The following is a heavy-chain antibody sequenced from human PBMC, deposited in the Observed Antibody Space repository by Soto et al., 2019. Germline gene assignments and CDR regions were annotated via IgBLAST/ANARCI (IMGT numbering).Heavy chain of an antibody. CDR3: ARDLGAVLWLGELFVPSYYDGMDG. D-gene: IGHD3-10*01. CDR1: GYTFTSYG. V-gene: IGHV1-18*01. Sequence: QVQLVQSGAEVKKPGASVKVSCKASGYTFTSYGISWVRQAPGQGLEWMGWISAYNGNTNYAQKLQGRVTMTTDTSTNKAYMELRSLRSDDTAAYYCARDLGAVLWLGELFVPSYYDGMDGWGQGTTVTVSS. J-gene: IGHJ6*02. CDR2: ISAYNGNT.